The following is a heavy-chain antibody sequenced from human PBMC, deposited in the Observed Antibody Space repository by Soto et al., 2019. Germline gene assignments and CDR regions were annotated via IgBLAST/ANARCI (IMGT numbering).Heavy chain of an antibody. Sequence: QLQLQESGSGLVKPSQTLSLTCSVSGASISSGGYSWNWIRQPPGKGLEWIGYIYHSGSTYYNPSPKSRGTIPVDKSKNQFSRKLSSVPARCTAVYYRDRADLKGSFFDIWGQGTMVTVSS. CDR2: IYHSGST. CDR1: GASISSGGYS. D-gene: IGHD3-3*01. CDR3: DRADLKGSFFDI. J-gene: IGHJ3*02. V-gene: IGHV4-30-2*01.